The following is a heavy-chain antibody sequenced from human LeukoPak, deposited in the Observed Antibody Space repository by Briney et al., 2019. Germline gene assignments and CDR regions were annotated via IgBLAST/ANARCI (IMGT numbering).Heavy chain of an antibody. V-gene: IGHV1-2*02. Sequence: GASVKVSCKASGYTFTSYDINWVRQATGQGLEWMGWINPNSGGTNYAQKFQGRVTMTRDTSISTAYMELSRLRSDDTAVYYCARGNFERSYYYDSSGYYKSFDYWGQGTLVTVSS. CDR1: GYTFTSYD. CDR2: INPNSGGT. CDR3: ARGNFERSYYYDSSGYYKSFDY. J-gene: IGHJ4*02. D-gene: IGHD3-22*01.